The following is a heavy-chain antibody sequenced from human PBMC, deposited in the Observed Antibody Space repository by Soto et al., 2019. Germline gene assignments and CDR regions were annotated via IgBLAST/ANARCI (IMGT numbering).Heavy chain of an antibody. V-gene: IGHV4-30-4*02. J-gene: IGHJ4*02. CDR2: IYHSGST. CDR3: ETFDAVNTGDF. D-gene: IGHD4-17*01. CDR1: GGSISSGDYY. Sequence: SETLSLTCTVSGGSISSGDYYWSWIRQPPGKGLEWIGHIYHSGSTNYNPSLRSRVIISVDTSKNQFFLKLSSVTAADTAVYFCETFDAVNTGDFWGQGTLVTVSS.